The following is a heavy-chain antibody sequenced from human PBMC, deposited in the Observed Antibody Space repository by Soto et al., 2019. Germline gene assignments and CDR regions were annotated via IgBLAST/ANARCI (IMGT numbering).Heavy chain of an antibody. V-gene: IGHV3-48*02. D-gene: IGHD2-15*01. CDR3: ARCSRNSCYSYGVDV. CDR2: ISDSGATK. J-gene: IGHJ6*02. Sequence: ESGGGLVQPGGSLRLSCAASGFTFSNCGMNWVRQTPGKGLEWVSYISDSGATKHYADSVKGRFTISRDNGKDSLYLQMNSLRDEDTAVYFCARCSRNSCYSYGVDVWGQGATVTVSS. CDR1: GFTFSNCG.